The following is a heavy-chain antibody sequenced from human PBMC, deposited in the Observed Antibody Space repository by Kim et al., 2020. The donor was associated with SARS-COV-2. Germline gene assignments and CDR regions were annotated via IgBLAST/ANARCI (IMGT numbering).Heavy chain of an antibody. CDR2: ISSSGSTI. V-gene: IGHV3-11*01. CDR1: GFTFSDYY. D-gene: IGHD4-17*01. CDR3: ARDLATVTTDSNDWFDP. J-gene: IGHJ5*02. Sequence: GGSLRLSCAASGFTFSDYYMSWIRQAPGKGLEWVSYISSSGSTIYYADSVKGRFTISRDNAKISLYLQMNSLRAEDTAVYYCARDLATVTTDSNDWFDPWGQGTLVTVSS.